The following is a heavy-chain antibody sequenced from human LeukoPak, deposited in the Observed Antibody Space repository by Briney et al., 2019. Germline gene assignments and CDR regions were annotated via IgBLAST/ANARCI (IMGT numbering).Heavy chain of an antibody. CDR1: GGTFSGYA. J-gene: IGHJ4*02. Sequence: SAKLSCKPSGGTFSGYAISWVPEAPGQGLEWIVGIIPIFGTANYAQKFQGRVTITAAESTSTAYMELTSLRSGAWAVDYWARLGCSSASCYRAPDYSGEGALVTVSS. CDR3: ARLGCSSASCYRAPDY. D-gene: IGHD2-2*01. V-gene: IGHV1-69*13. CDR2: IIPIFGTA.